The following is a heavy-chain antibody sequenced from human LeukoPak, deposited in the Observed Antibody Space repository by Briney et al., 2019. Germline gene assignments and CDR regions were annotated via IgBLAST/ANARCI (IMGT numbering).Heavy chain of an antibody. CDR1: GFTFSTYR. V-gene: IGHV3-48*01. CDR2: TSSSSSTI. J-gene: IGHJ3*02. Sequence: GGSLRLSCAASGFTFSTYRMNWVRQAPGKGLEWVSYTSSSSSTIYYADSVKGRFTISRDNAKNSLYLQMNSLRAEDTAVYYCAILRGYYYDSSGYYRHDAFDIWGQGTMVTVSS. D-gene: IGHD3-22*01. CDR3: AILRGYYYDSSGYYRHDAFDI.